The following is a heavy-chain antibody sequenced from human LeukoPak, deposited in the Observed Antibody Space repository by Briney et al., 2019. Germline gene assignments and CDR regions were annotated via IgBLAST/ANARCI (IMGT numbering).Heavy chain of an antibody. CDR2: INHSGST. D-gene: IGHD3-3*01. Sequence: SETLSLTCAVYGGSFSGYYWSWIRQPPGKGLEWIWEINHSGSTNYNPSLKSRVTISVDTSKNQFSLKLSSVTAADTAVYYCARASRDFWSGSYYFDYWGQGTLVTVSS. CDR3: ARASRDFWSGSYYFDY. J-gene: IGHJ4*02. CDR1: GGSFSGYY. V-gene: IGHV4-34*01.